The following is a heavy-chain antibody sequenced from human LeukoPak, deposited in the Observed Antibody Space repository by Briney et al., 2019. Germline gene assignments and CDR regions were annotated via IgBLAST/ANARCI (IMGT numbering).Heavy chain of an antibody. J-gene: IGHJ4*02. V-gene: IGHV3-21*01. CDR1: GFTFSSYS. CDR2: ISSSSSYI. Sequence: GGSLRLSCAASGFTFSSYSMNWVRQAPGKGLEWVSSISSSSSYIYYADSVKGRFTISRDNAKKSLYLQMNSLRAEDTAVYYCARPLSGTTDFDYWGQGTLVTVSS. CDR3: ARPLSGTTDFDY. D-gene: IGHD1-20*01.